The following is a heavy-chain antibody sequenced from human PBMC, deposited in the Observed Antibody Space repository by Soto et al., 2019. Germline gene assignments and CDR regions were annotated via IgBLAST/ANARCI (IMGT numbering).Heavy chain of an antibody. CDR1: GFTFSSYS. J-gene: IGHJ4*02. CDR3: ARELRGSSSC. V-gene: IGHV3-21*01. CDR2: ISSSSSYI. D-gene: IGHD6-13*01. Sequence: EVQLVESGGGLVKPGGSLRPSCAASGFTFSSYSMNWVRQAPGKGLEWVSSISSSSSYIYYADSVKGRFTISRDNAKNSLYMQMNSLRAEDTAVYYCARELRGSSSCWGQGTLVTVSS.